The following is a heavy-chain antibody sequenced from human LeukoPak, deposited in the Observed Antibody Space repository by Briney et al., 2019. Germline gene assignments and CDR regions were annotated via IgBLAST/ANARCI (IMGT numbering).Heavy chain of an antibody. D-gene: IGHD3-3*01. V-gene: IGHV4-31*03. CDR1: GGSISSGGYY. CDR3: ARSFTIFGVVGNWFDP. CDR2: IYHSGST. J-gene: IGHJ5*02. Sequence: SETLSLTCTVSGGSISSGGYYWSWIRQHPGKGLEWIGYIYHSGSTYYNPSLKSRVTISVDTSKNQFSLKLSSVTAADTAVYYCARSFTIFGVVGNWFDPWGQGTLVTVSS.